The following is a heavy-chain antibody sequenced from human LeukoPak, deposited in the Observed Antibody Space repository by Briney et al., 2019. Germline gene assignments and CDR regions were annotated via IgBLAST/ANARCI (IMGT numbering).Heavy chain of an antibody. J-gene: IGHJ6*03. CDR2: ISGSGCST. D-gene: IGHD3-3*01. CDR3: AKAPQSKIFGVVIRNYYYMDV. V-gene: IGHV3-23*01. CDR1: GFTFSSYA. Sequence: GGSLRLSCAASGFTFSSYAMSWVRQAPGKGLEWVSDISGSGCSTYYADSVKGRFTISRDNSKNTLYLQMNSLRAEDTAVYYCAKAPQSKIFGVVIRNYYYMDVWGKGTTVTVSS.